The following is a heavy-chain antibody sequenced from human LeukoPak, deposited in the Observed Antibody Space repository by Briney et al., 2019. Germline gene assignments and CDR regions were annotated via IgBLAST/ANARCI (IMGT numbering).Heavy chain of an antibody. CDR1: GGSISSGDDY. J-gene: IGHJ6*02. CDR2: PFSSGGT. D-gene: IGHD3-10*01. V-gene: IGHV4-30-4*01. CDR3: ARGLGSGRYYYYYYGVDV. Sequence: PSQTLSLTCTVSGGSISSGDDYWSWIRQPPGKGLEWIGYPFSSGGTRRNPSLKSRVTISLGTPKNQFSLRLTSVTAADTAVYYCARGLGSGRYYYYYYGVDVWGQGTTVTVSS.